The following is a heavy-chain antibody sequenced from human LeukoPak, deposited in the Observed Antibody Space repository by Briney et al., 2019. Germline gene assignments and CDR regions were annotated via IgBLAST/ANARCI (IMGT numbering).Heavy chain of an antibody. V-gene: IGHV1-18*01. J-gene: IGHJ4*02. CDR2: ISAYNGNT. D-gene: IGHD3-22*01. CDR3: ARESDPYYYDSSGHFDY. CDR1: GYTFTSYG. Sequence: ASVKVSCKASGYTFTSYGISWVRQAPGQGLEWMGWISAYNGNTNYAQQLQGRVTMTTDTSTSTAYMELRSLRSDDTAVYYCARESDPYYYDSSGHFDYWGQGTLVTVSS.